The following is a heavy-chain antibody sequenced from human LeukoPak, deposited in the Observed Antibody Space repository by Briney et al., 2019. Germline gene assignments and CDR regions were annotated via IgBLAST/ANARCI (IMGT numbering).Heavy chain of an antibody. D-gene: IGHD5-18*01. Sequence: GASLKISSKGSGSRFTSYWIGWVRQMPGKGLEWMGIIYPGDSDTRYSPSFQGQVTISADKSISTAYLRWSSLKASDTGMYYCARHGRIQLWLLRSDYYYGMDVWGQGTTVTVSS. CDR3: ARHGRIQLWLLRSDYYYGMDV. CDR1: GSRFTSYW. J-gene: IGHJ6*02. CDR2: IYPGDSDT. V-gene: IGHV5-51*01.